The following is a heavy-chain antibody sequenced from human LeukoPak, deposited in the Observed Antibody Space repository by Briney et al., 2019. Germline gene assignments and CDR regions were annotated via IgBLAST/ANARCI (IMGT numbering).Heavy chain of an antibody. V-gene: IGHV3-48*01. CDR3: ARVSQNPGGRGYIDY. CDR2: ISSSSSTI. J-gene: IGHJ4*02. D-gene: IGHD2/OR15-2a*01. Sequence: GGSLRLSCAASGFTFSSYSMNWVRQAPGKGLEWVSYISSSSSTIYYADSVKGRFTISRDNAKNSLYLQMNSLRAEDTAVYYCARVSQNPGGRGYIDYWGQGTLVTVSS. CDR1: GFTFSSYS.